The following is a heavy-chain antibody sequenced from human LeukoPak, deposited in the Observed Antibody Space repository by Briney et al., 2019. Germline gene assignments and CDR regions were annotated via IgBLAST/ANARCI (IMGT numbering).Heavy chain of an antibody. V-gene: IGHV4-34*01. Sequence: SETLSLTCAVYGGSFSGYYWSWIRQPPGKGLEWIGEINHSGSTNYNPSLKSRVTISVDTSKNQFSLKLSSVTAADTAVYYCARAGLLRYFDRSPVYFDYWGQGTLVTVSS. D-gene: IGHD3-9*01. CDR3: ARAGLLRYFDRSPVYFDY. CDR2: INHSGST. J-gene: IGHJ4*02. CDR1: GGSFSGYY.